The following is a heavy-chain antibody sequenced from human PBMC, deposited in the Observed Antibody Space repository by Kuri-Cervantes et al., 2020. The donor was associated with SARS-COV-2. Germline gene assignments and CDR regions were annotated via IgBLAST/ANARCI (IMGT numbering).Heavy chain of an antibody. D-gene: IGHD3-3*01. CDR3: ARDRPDYDFWSGYYYDAFDI. Sequence: GSLRLSCAVSGGSISSYYWSWIRQPPGKGLEWIGYIYYSGSTNYNPSLKSRVTISVDTSKNQLSLKLSSVTAADTAVYYCARDRPDYDFWSGYYYDAFDIWGQGTMVTVSS. J-gene: IGHJ3*02. CDR1: GGSISSYY. V-gene: IGHV4-59*01. CDR2: IYYSGST.